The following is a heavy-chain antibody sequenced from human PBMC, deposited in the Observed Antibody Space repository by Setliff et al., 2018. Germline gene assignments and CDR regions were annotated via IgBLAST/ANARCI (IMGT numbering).Heavy chain of an antibody. CDR2: IHQDGSER. J-gene: IGHJ4*02. CDR3: ARSCYGSGVPNGDY. D-gene: IGHD3-10*01. CDR1: GFTFGSYW. Sequence: GGSLRLSCAASGFTFGSYWMTWVRQAPEKGLEWVANIHQDGSERHYVDSVKGRFTISISTAYMELSSLRSEDTAVYYCARSCYGSGVPNGDYWGQGTLVTVSS. V-gene: IGHV3-7*03.